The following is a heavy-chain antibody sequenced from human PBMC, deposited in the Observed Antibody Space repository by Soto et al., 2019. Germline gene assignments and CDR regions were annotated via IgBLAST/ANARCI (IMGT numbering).Heavy chain of an antibody. V-gene: IGHV3-33*01. CDR1: GFTFSSYG. D-gene: IGHD6-6*01. CDR2: IWYDGSNK. CDR3: ARDSTAARGPGDAFDI. J-gene: IGHJ3*02. Sequence: GGSLRLSCAASGFTFSSYGMHWVRQAPGKGLEWVAVIWYDGSNKYYADPVKGRFTISRDNSKNTLYLQMNSLRAEDTAVYYCARDSTAARGPGDAFDIWCQETMVTVSS.